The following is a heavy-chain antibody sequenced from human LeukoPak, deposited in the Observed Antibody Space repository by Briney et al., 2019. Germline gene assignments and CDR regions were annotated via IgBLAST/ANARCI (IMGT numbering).Heavy chain of an antibody. Sequence: SETLSLTCTVSGASISSYYWSWIRQPPGKGLEWIGYIYHTGSTSYNPSLKGRVTISVDTSKNQFSLKLSSVTAADTAVYYCARGLNRNDYGDYGYWGQGTLVTVSS. V-gene: IGHV4-59*01. D-gene: IGHD4-17*01. J-gene: IGHJ4*02. CDR3: ARGLNRNDYGDYGY. CDR2: IYHTGST. CDR1: GASISSYY.